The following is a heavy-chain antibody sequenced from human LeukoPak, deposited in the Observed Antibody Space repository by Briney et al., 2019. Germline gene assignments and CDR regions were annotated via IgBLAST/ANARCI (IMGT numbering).Heavy chain of an antibody. D-gene: IGHD1-14*01. Sequence: ASVKVSCKASGYTFTSYYMHWVRQAPGQGLEWMGIIYPSGGSTRYAQKFQGRVTITRDTSTSTVYMELRSLRSDDTAVYYCARGGGPRYYMDVWGKGTTVTVSS. J-gene: IGHJ6*03. CDR2: IYPSGGST. CDR1: GYTFTSYY. V-gene: IGHV1-46*01. CDR3: ARGGGPRYYMDV.